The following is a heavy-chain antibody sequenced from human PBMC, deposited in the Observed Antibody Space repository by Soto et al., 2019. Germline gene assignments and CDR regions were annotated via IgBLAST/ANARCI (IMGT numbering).Heavy chain of an antibody. CDR3: ARDPPTIASAGREDY. CDR1: GYTFTSYG. V-gene: IGHV1-18*01. Sequence: ASVKGSCKASGYTFTSYGMSCVRQAPGQGLERMGWISAYNGNTNYAQKLQGRVTMTTDTSTSTAYMELRSLRSDDTAVYYCARDPPTIASAGREDYWGQGTLVTVSS. J-gene: IGHJ4*02. D-gene: IGHD6-13*01. CDR2: ISAYNGNT.